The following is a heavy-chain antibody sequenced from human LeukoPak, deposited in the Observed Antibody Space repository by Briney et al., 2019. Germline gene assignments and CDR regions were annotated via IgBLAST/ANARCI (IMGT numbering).Heavy chain of an antibody. J-gene: IGHJ6*03. CDR3: AREQRGCLIGNLGGLFASYYTYYYMDV. CDR2: INPSDGAT. V-gene: IGHV1-46*01. CDR1: GYTFTMYY. Sequence: ASVKVSCKASGYTFTMYYIHWVRQAPGQGLEWLGLINPSDGATTYAQRFQGRVTMTRDMSTTTVYMDLRSLRSEDTAVYFCAREQRGCLIGNLGGLFASYYTYYYMDVWGRGTTVTVSS. D-gene: IGHD3-16*01.